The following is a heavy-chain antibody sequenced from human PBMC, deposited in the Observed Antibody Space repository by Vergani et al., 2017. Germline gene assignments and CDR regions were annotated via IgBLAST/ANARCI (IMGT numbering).Heavy chain of an antibody. V-gene: IGHV3-23*01. Sequence: EVQLLESGGGLVQPGGSLRLSCAASGFTFSSYAMSWVRQAPGKGLEWVSAISGSGGSTYYADSVKGRFTISRDHSKNTRYLQMNSLRAEDTAVYYCAKAEMATTTYFDYWGQGTLVTVSS. CDR1: GFTFSSYA. D-gene: IGHD5-24*01. CDR3: AKAEMATTTYFDY. CDR2: ISGSGGST. J-gene: IGHJ4*02.